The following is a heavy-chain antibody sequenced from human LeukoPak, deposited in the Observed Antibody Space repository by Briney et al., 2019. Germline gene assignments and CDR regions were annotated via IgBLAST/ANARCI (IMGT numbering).Heavy chain of an antibody. CDR1: GFSFNAFW. D-gene: IGHD5-18*01. Sequence: GGSLRLXCVGSGFSFNAFWINWGRLAPGKGLEWVANMKQDGSEKYYLDSVKGRFTISRDNAKNSIYLQMNRLRVEDTAVYYCARPTGYGTPHDAFDIWGQGTMVTVSS. V-gene: IGHV3-7*01. CDR3: ARPTGYGTPHDAFDI. J-gene: IGHJ3*02. CDR2: MKQDGSEK.